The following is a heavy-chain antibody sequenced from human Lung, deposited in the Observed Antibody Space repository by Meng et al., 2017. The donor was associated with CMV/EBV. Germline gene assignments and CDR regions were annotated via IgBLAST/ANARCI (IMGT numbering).Heavy chain of an antibody. CDR3: ARSPVTNRRGSHFDC. V-gene: IGHV3-7*01. CDR2: IKQDGSEK. Sequence: GESXKISCAASGFILSSYWMSWVRQAPGKGLEWVANIKQDGSEKYYVDSVRGRFTISRDNAKSSLYLQMNGLRAEDTAVYYCARSPVTNRRGSHFDCWGQGTXVTVSS. D-gene: IGHD4-17*01. J-gene: IGHJ4*02. CDR1: GFILSSYW.